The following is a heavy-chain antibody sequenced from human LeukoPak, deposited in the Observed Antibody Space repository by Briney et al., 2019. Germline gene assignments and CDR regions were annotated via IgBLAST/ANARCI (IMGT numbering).Heavy chain of an antibody. D-gene: IGHD6-19*01. CDR1: GFTFRSHA. CDR2: IGGSGGRT. Sequence: GGSLRLSCAATGFTFRSHAMNWVRQAPGKGLEWVSGIGGSGGRTYYADSVTGRFTISRDNSKNTVYLQMNSLRAADTAVYYCARGRIAVALYYGMDVWGHGTTVTVSS. J-gene: IGHJ6*02. V-gene: IGHV3-23*01. CDR3: ARGRIAVALYYGMDV.